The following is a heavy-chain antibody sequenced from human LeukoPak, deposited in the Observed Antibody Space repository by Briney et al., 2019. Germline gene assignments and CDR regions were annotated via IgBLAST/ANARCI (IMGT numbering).Heavy chain of an antibody. CDR3: ARDLMGIAYRGAFYY. Sequence: GGSLRLSCAASGFTFDGYGMSWVRQAPGKGLEWVSGINWNGGSTGYADSVKGRFTISRDNARNSLYLQMNSLRAEDTAVYYCARDLMGIAYRGAFYYWGQGTLVTVSS. J-gene: IGHJ4*02. CDR1: GFTFDGYG. V-gene: IGHV3-20*04. CDR2: INWNGGST. D-gene: IGHD6-13*01.